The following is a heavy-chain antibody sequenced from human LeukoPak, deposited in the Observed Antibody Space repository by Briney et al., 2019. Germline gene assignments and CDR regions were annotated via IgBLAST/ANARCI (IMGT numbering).Heavy chain of an antibody. V-gene: IGHV1-69*04. J-gene: IGHJ6*02. CDR2: IIPILGIA. Sequence: SVKVSCKASGGTFSSYAISWVRQAPGQGLEWMGRIIPILGIANYAQKFQGRVTITADKSTSTAYMELSSLRSEDTAVYYCARATYYYDSSGYYYYYYGMDVWGQGTTVTVSS. CDR1: GGTFSSYA. D-gene: IGHD3-22*01. CDR3: ARATYYYDSSGYYYYYYGMDV.